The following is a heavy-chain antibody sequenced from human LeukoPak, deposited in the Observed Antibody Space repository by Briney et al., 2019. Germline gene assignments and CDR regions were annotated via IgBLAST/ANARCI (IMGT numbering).Heavy chain of an antibody. CDR1: GYSISSGYY. CDR2: IYHSGST. J-gene: IGHJ4*02. Sequence: SETLSLTCTVSGYSISSGYYWGWIRQPPGKGLEWIGSIYHSGSTYYNPSLKSRVTISVDTSKNQFSLKLSSVTAADTAVYYCARDCRVYCSGGSCHYYFDYWGQGTLVTVSS. V-gene: IGHV4-38-2*02. CDR3: ARDCRVYCSGGSCHYYFDY. D-gene: IGHD2-15*01.